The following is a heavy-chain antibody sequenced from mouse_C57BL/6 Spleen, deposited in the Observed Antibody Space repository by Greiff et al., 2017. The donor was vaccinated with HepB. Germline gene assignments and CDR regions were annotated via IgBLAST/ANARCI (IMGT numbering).Heavy chain of an antibody. CDR3: ARNDGYDGGAWFAY. D-gene: IGHD2-2*01. Sequence: QVQLKESGPGLVQPSQRLSITCTVSGFSLTSYGVHWVRQSPGKGLEWLGVIWSGGSTDYNAAFISRLSISKDNSKSQVFFKMNRLQADDTAIYYCARNDGYDGGAWFAYWGQGTLVTVSA. V-gene: IGHV2-2*01. J-gene: IGHJ3*01. CDR2: IWSGGST. CDR1: GFSLTSYG.